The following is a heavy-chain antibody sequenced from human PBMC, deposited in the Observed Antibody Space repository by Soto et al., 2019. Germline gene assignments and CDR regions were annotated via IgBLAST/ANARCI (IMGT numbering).Heavy chain of an antibody. CDR2: IIPIFGTA. CDR3: ARERYRSGGSCYSVWFDP. J-gene: IGHJ5*02. Sequence: VASVKVSCKASGGTFSSYAISWVRQAPGQGLEWMGGIIPIFGTANYAQKFQGRVTITADESTSTAYMELSSLRSEDTAVYYCARERYRSGGSCYSVWFDPWGQGTLVTVSS. CDR1: GGTFSSYA. D-gene: IGHD2-15*01. V-gene: IGHV1-69*13.